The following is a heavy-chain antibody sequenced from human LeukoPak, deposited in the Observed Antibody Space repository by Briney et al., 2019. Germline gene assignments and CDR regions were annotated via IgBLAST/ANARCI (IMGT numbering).Heavy chain of an antibody. J-gene: IGHJ5*02. D-gene: IGHD1-7*01. CDR3: ARDKLELTSSWFDP. CDR1: GYTFAGYY. V-gene: IGHV1-2*02. Sequence: GASVKVSCKASGYTFAGYYMHWVRQAPGQGLEWMGWINPNSGGTNYAQKFQGRVTMTRDTSISTAYMELSRLRSDDTAVYYCARDKLELTSSWFDPWGQGTLVTVSS. CDR2: INPNSGGT.